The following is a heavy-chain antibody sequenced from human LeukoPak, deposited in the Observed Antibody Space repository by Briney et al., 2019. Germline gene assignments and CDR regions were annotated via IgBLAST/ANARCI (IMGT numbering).Heavy chain of an antibody. CDR2: ISGSGGST. Sequence: PGGTLRLSCAASGFTFSSYGMSWVRQAPGKGLEWVSAISGSGGSTYYADSVKGRFTISRDNSKNTLYLQMNSLGAEDAAVYYCAKLGDGYVTPEMDVWGKGTTVTVSS. D-gene: IGHD5-24*01. J-gene: IGHJ6*04. CDR1: GFTFSSYG. V-gene: IGHV3-23*01. CDR3: AKLGDGYVTPEMDV.